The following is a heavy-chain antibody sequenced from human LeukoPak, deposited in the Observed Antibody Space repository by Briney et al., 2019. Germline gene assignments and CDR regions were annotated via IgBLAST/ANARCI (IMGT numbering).Heavy chain of an antibody. CDR2: ISGGGGST. V-gene: IGHV3-23*01. D-gene: IGHD3-10*01. CDR3: AKERLLWFGELGGAFDI. J-gene: IGHJ3*02. Sequence: PGGSLRLSCAASGFTFSRYAIDWVRQAPGKGLEWVSGISGGGGSTYYAASVKGRLTISRDNSKSTLYLQMNSLRAEDTAVYYCAKERLLWFGELGGAFDIWGQGTMVTESS. CDR1: GFTFSRYA.